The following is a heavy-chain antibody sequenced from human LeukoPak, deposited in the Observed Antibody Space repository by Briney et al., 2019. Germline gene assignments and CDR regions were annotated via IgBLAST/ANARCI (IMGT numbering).Heavy chain of an antibody. J-gene: IGHJ4*02. D-gene: IGHD3-10*01. CDR3: AREGGGAHYGSGPDY. CDR1: GYTFTSYG. V-gene: IGHV1-18*01. CDR2: ISAYNGNT. Sequence: GASVKVSCKASGYTFTSYGISWVRQAPGQGLEWMGWISAYNGNTNYAQKLQGRVTMTTDTSTSTAYMELRSLRSDDTAVYYCAREGGGAHYGSGPDYWGQGTLVTVSS.